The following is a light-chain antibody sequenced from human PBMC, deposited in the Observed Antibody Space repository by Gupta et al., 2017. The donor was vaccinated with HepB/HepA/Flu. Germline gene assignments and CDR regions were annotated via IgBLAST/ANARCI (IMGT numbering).Light chain of an antibody. CDR3: QSYDSSLSSYV. Sequence: QSVLTHPPSVSAAPRQRSTLSCTGSSFNIGAGSDVNWYQQLPGTAPKLLIYGNTNRPSGVPDRFSGSKSGTLASLAITGLQAEDEADYYCQSYDSSLSSYVFGTGTKVSVL. CDR1: SFNIGAGSD. V-gene: IGLV1-40*01. CDR2: GNT. J-gene: IGLJ1*01.